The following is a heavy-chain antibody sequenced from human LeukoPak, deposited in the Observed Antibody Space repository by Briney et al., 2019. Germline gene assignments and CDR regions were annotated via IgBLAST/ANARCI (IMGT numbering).Heavy chain of an antibody. D-gene: IGHD3-22*01. CDR2: INHSGST. Sequence: SETLSLTCAVYGGSFSGYYWSWIRQPPGKGLEWIGEINHSGSTNYNPSLKSRVTISVDTSKNQFSLKLSSVTAADTAVYYCARGEMYYYDSSGYYFDYWGQGTLVTVSS. CDR1: GGSFSGYY. V-gene: IGHV4-34*01. J-gene: IGHJ4*02. CDR3: ARGEMYYYDSSGYYFDY.